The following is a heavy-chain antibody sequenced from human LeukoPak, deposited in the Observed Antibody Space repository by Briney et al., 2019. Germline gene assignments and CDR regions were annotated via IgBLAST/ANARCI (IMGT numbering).Heavy chain of an antibody. CDR1: GFTVSSNY. V-gene: IGHV3-66*01. CDR3: ARNRRFDY. Sequence: GGSLRLSCAASGFTVSSNYMSWVRQAPGKGLEWVSVIYSGGSTYYADSVKGRITISRDNSKNTLNLQMNSLRAEDTAVYYCARNRRFDYWGQGTLVTVSS. CDR2: IYSGGST. J-gene: IGHJ4*02.